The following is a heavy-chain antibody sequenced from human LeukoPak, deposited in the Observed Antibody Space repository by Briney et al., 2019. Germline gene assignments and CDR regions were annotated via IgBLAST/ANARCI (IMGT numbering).Heavy chain of an antibody. V-gene: IGHV3-30*18. J-gene: IGHJ6*02. Sequence: GRSLRLSCAASGFTFSSYGMPWVRQAPGKGLEWVAVISYDGSNKYYADSVKGRFTISRDNSKNTLYLQMNSLRAEDTAVYYCANTDYYDSSGYYTDGMDVWGQGTLVTVSS. D-gene: IGHD3-22*01. CDR3: ANTDYYDSSGYYTDGMDV. CDR1: GFTFSSYG. CDR2: ISYDGSNK.